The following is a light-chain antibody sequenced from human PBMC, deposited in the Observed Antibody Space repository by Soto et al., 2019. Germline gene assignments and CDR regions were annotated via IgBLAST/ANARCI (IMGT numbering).Light chain of an antibody. CDR1: SSDVGIYNL. Sequence: QSAPIQPASVSGSPGQSITISCTGTSSDVGIYNLVSWYQHYPGRAPKLLLYEVSKWPSGISHRFSGSKSGNTASLTISGLQAGDEADYYCCSYAGSRTWVFGGGTKLTVL. CDR2: EVS. J-gene: IGLJ3*02. V-gene: IGLV2-23*02. CDR3: CSYAGSRTWV.